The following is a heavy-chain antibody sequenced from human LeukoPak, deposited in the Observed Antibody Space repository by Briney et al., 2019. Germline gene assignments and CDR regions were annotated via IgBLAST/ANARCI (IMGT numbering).Heavy chain of an antibody. CDR3: ARLETGITIFGVDKYFQH. CDR1: GYTFTGYY. Sequence: ASVKVSCKASGYTFTGYYMHWVRQAPGQGLEWMGWINPNSSGTNYAQKFQGRVTMTRDTSISTAYMELSRLRSDDTAVYYCARLETGITIFGVDKYFQHWGQGTLVTVSS. J-gene: IGHJ1*01. V-gene: IGHV1-2*02. CDR2: INPNSSGT. D-gene: IGHD3-3*01.